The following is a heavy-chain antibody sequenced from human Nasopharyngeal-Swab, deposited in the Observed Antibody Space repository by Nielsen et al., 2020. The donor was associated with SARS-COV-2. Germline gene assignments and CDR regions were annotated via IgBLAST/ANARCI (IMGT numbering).Heavy chain of an antibody. D-gene: IGHD3-22*01. Sequence: ASVKVSCKASGYTFTSYAMHWVRQAPGQRLEWMGWINAGNGNTKFSQKFQGRVTITRDTSASTVYMELSSLRSEDTAVYYCARYYREGSGYFYYGMDVWGQGTTVTVSS. CDR2: INAGNGNT. J-gene: IGHJ6*02. CDR1: GYTFTSYA. CDR3: ARYYREGSGYFYYGMDV. V-gene: IGHV1-3*01.